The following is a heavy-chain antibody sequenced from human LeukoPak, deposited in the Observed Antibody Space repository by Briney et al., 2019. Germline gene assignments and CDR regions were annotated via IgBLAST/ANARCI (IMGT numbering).Heavy chain of an antibody. J-gene: IGHJ4*02. D-gene: IGHD1-26*01. CDR3: ARYSGSYYGYFGY. CDR2: IYYRGST. CDR1: GGSISSDY. V-gene: IGHV4-59*01. Sequence: SETLSLTCTVSGGSISSDYWGWIRQPPGKGLEWIGYIYYRGSTNYHPSLKRRVTISVDTSKNQFSLKLSSVTAADTAVYYCARYSGSYYGYFGYWGQGTLVSVSS.